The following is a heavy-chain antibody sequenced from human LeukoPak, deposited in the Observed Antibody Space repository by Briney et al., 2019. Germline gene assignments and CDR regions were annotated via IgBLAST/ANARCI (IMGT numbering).Heavy chain of an antibody. CDR3: ARHSTFFGVVIIKGRVRGPFDY. CDR1: GGSISSGGYY. CDR2: IYHSGST. J-gene: IGHJ4*02. V-gene: IGHV4-30-2*01. D-gene: IGHD3-3*01. Sequence: SQTLSLTCAVSGGSISSGGYYWSWIRQPPGKGLEWIGYIYHSGSTNYNPSLKSRVTISVDTSKNQFSLKLSSVTAADTAVYYCARHSTFFGVVIIKGRVRGPFDYWGQGTLVTVSS.